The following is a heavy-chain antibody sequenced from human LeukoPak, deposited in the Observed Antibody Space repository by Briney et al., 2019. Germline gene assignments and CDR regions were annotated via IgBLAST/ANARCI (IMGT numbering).Heavy chain of an antibody. CDR1: GYTFTSYY. D-gene: IGHD1-26*01. CDR3: ARDEGESGSHLGAIVDP. Sequence: ASVKVSCKASGYTFTSYYMHWVRQAPGEGLEWMGIINPSGGSTSYAQKFQGRATMTRDMSASTVYMELTSLRSEDTAVYYCARDEGESGSHLGAIVDPWGQGTLVTVSS. V-gene: IGHV1-46*01. J-gene: IGHJ5*02. CDR2: INPSGGST.